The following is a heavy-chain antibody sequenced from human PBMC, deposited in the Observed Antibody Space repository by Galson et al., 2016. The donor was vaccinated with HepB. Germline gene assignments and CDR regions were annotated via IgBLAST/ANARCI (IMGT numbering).Heavy chain of an antibody. CDR1: GGSFSTYA. CDR2: IIPVFGAP. D-gene: IGHD2-15*01. CDR3: ARVRRSGGSFFDY. Sequence: SVKVSCKASGGSFSTYAINWVRQAPGQGLEWMGGIIPVFGAPTYALKFQGRVTIGADASANTAYMEMSSLRSDDTAVYYCARVRRSGGSFFDYWGQGTLVTVSS. V-gene: IGHV1-69*13. J-gene: IGHJ4*02.